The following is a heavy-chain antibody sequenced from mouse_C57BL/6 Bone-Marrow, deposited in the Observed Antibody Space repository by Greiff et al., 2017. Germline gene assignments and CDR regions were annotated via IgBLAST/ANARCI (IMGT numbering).Heavy chain of an antibody. CDR3: ASRWFAY. CDR2: ISDGGSYT. CDR1: GFTFSSYA. J-gene: IGHJ3*01. Sequence: EVQVVESGGGLVKPGGSLKLSCAASGFTFSSYAMSWVRQTPEKRLEWVATISDGGSYTYYPDNVKGRFTISRDNAKNNLYLQMSHLKSEDTAMYYCASRWFAYWGQGTLVTVSS. V-gene: IGHV5-4*01.